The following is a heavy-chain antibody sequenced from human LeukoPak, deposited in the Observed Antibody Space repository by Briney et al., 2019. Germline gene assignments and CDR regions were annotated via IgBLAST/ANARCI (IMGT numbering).Heavy chain of an antibody. CDR3: ARGHPYYGSRLQRKTYNWFDP. Sequence: GGSLRLSCAASGFTFSSYGMSWVRQAPGKGLEWVSAISGSGGSTYYADSVKGRFTISRDNSKNTLYLQMNSLRAEDTAVYYCARGHPYYGSRLQRKTYNWFDPWGQGTLVTVSS. J-gene: IGHJ5*02. CDR2: ISGSGGST. V-gene: IGHV3-23*01. D-gene: IGHD3-10*01. CDR1: GFTFSSYG.